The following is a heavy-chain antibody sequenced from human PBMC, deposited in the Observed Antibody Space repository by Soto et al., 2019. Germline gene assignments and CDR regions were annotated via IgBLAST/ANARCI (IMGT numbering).Heavy chain of an antibody. CDR3: ARVVRFCSSPSCRGRNWFDP. J-gene: IGHJ5*02. D-gene: IGHD2-2*01. Sequence: QVQLQESGPGLVEPSQTLSLTCSVSGGSISSGDYYWSWIRQPPGKGLEWIGYMFYVGATYYNPSLKSRATISADTAKNQFSLKLSSVTAADTAVYHCARVVRFCSSPSCRGRNWFDPWGQGTLVTVTS. CDR2: MFYVGAT. V-gene: IGHV4-30-4*01. CDR1: GGSISSGDYY.